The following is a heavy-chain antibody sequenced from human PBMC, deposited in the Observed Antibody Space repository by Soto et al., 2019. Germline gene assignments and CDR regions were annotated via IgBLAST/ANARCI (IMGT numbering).Heavy chain of an antibody. Sequence: QVQLVQSGAEVKKPGASVKVSCKATGYTFTTYAINWVRQATGQGLEWMGWMNPNSGDTGYAQKFQGRVTMTRDTSISTAYMELSTLTSEDTAVYYCVRGLEWLRNYWGQGTLVTVSS. CDR1: GYTFTTYA. J-gene: IGHJ4*02. D-gene: IGHD5-12*01. CDR2: MNPNSGDT. CDR3: VRGLEWLRNY. V-gene: IGHV1-8*01.